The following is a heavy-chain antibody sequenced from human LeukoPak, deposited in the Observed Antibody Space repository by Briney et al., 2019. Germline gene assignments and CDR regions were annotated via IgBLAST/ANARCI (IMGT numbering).Heavy chain of an antibody. Sequence: SETLSVTCTVTGGSISGYYWSWIRQPAGKGPEWIGRIHSIGGINYNPPLKSRVTMSVDTSKNQFSLSLSSVTAADTAVYYCAREVATIRYAMDVWGQGTTVTVSS. CDR3: AREVATIRYAMDV. CDR2: IHSIGGI. V-gene: IGHV4-4*07. D-gene: IGHD5-12*01. CDR1: GGSISGYY. J-gene: IGHJ6*02.